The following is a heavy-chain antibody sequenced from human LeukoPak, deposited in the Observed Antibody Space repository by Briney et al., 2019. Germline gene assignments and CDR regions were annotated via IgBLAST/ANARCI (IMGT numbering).Heavy chain of an antibody. CDR2: IYNGGNT. CDR3: ARDRYSSGSNEGFDP. V-gene: IGHV3-53*01. D-gene: IGHD6-19*01. J-gene: IGHJ5*02. Sequence: GGSLRLSCAASGFTVSNNYMSWVRQPPGKGLEWVSSIYNGGNTYYADSVKGRFTISRDNSKNTLYLQMNSLRAEDTAVYYCARDRYSSGSNEGFDPWGQGTLVTVSS. CDR1: GFTVSNNY.